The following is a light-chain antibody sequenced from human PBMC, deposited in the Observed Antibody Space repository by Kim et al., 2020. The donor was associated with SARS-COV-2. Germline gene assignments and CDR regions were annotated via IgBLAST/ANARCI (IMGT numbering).Light chain of an antibody. J-gene: IGLJ3*02. V-gene: IGLV3-1*01. Sequence: VSPGQTASITCSGAKLGDKYAYWYQQKPGQSPGLVIYQHTKRPSGISQRFSGSSSGNTATLTISPAQTVDEADYYCQAWDSSTAVFGGGTQLTVL. CDR2: QHT. CDR3: QAWDSSTAV. CDR1: KLGDKY.